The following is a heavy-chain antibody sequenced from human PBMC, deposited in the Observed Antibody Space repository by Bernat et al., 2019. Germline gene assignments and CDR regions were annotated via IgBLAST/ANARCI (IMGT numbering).Heavy chain of an antibody. Sequence: QVQLVESGGGVVQPGRSLRLSCAGSGFTFSDYTMHWVRQAPGKGLEWVAVMSYDGSNKYYADSVKGRFTISRDNSKNTLFLQMNSLNADDTALYYWGGGGQRGGFPENWVDPWGQGTLVNGSS. CDR1: GFTFSDYT. J-gene: IGHJ5*01. CDR2: MSYDGSNK. V-gene: IGHV3-30-3*01. D-gene: IGHD3-16*01. CDR3: GGGGQRGGFPENWVDP.